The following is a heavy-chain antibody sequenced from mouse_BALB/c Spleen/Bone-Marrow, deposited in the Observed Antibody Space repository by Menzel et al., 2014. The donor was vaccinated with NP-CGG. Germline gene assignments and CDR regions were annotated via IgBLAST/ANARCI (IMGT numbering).Heavy chain of an antibody. D-gene: IGHD2-2*01. J-gene: IGHJ4*01. CDR3: AGWLPAMDY. Sequence: VQLVESGAELVRPGSSVKISCKASGYALSSYWMSWVKQGPGQGLEWIGQIYPGDGDTNYNGKFKGKATLTADKSSSTAYMQLSSLTSEDSAVYFCAGWLPAMDYWGQGTSVTVSS. CDR2: IYPGDGDT. CDR1: GYALSSYW. V-gene: IGHV1-80*01.